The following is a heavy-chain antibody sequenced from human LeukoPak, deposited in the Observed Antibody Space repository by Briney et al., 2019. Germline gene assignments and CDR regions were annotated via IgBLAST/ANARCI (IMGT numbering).Heavy chain of an antibody. CDR1: GGSISSGGYY. Sequence: SETLSLTCSVSGGSISSGGYYWSWIRQHPGKGLEWIGYIYYSGSTYYNPSLKSRVTISVDTSKNQFSLKLSSVTAADTAMYYCASGEDYYDSSGYEDYWGQGILVTVSS. CDR2: IYYSGST. J-gene: IGHJ4*02. D-gene: IGHD3-22*01. V-gene: IGHV4-31*03. CDR3: ASGEDYYDSSGYEDY.